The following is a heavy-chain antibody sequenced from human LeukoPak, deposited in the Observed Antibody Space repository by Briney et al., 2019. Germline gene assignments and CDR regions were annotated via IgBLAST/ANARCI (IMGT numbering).Heavy chain of an antibody. CDR3: ARIVAAVAGVGDWFDP. J-gene: IGHJ5*02. CDR1: GYTFTSYG. Sequence: GASVKVSCKASGYTFTSYGISWVRQAPGQGLEWMGWISAYNGNTNYAQKLQGRVTMTTDTSTSTAYMELRSLRSDDTAVYYCARIVAAVAGVGDWFDPWGQGTLVTVSS. V-gene: IGHV1-18*01. D-gene: IGHD6-19*01. CDR2: ISAYNGNT.